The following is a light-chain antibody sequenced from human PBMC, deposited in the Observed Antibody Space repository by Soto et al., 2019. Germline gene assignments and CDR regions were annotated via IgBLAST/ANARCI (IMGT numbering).Light chain of an antibody. CDR2: KAS. J-gene: IGKJ1*01. CDR1: QSISNS. CDR3: LQDHDDSWT. V-gene: IGKV1-5*03. Sequence: DIQMTQSPSTLSASVRDRVTITCRASQSISNSLAWYQQRPGKAPKLLIYKASSLETGVPSRFSGSGSGTEFTLTISSLQPDDFATYYCLQDHDDSWTFGQGTKVDIK.